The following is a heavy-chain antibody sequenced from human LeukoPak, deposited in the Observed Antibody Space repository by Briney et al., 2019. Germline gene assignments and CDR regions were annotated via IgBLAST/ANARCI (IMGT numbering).Heavy chain of an antibody. Sequence: GGSLRLSCAASGFTVSSNYMSWVRQAPGKGLEWVGRIKSKTDGGTPDYAAPVKGRFTISRDDSKNTLYLQMNSLKTEDTAVYYCTGVSRSSWYDYWGQGTLVTVSS. D-gene: IGHD6-13*01. CDR1: GFTVSSNY. J-gene: IGHJ4*02. CDR3: TGVSRSSWYDY. CDR2: IKSKTDGGTP. V-gene: IGHV3-15*01.